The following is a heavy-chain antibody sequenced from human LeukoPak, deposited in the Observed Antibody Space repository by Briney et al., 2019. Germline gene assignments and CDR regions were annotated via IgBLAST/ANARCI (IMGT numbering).Heavy chain of an antibody. CDR1: GFTFSSYG. D-gene: IGHD3-22*01. CDR2: ISYDGSNK. V-gene: IGHV3-30*18. CDR3: AKDKDYYDSSGSLYFDY. J-gene: IGHJ4*02. Sequence: PGRSLRLSCAASGFTFSSYGMHWVRQAPGKGLEWVAAISYDGSNKYYADSVKGRFTISRDNSKNTLYLQMNSLRAEDTAVYYCAKDKDYYDSSGSLYFDYWGQGTLVTVSS.